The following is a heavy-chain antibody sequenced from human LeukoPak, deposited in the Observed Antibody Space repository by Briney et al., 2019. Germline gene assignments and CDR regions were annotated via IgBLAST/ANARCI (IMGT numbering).Heavy chain of an antibody. J-gene: IGHJ4*02. CDR3: GRTNPPLAGNYFDY. CDR2: INSDGSIT. CDR1: GFTFSSHW. D-gene: IGHD6-13*01. Sequence: TGGSLRLSCVASGFTFSSHWMHWVRQAPGKGLVWVSRINSDGSITTYADSVKGRFTISRDNAKNTLYLQMNSLRAEDTAVYYCGRTNPPLAGNYFDYWGQGSLDTVSS. V-gene: IGHV3-74*01.